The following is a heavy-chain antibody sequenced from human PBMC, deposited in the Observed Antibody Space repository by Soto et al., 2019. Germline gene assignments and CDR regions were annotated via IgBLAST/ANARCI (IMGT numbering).Heavy chain of an antibody. CDR2: ISARDGRT. CDR1: GFTFSGYA. D-gene: IGHD2-21*01. V-gene: IGHV3-23*01. CDR3: ARFPDCGGDCPFDY. Sequence: EVQLLESGGGLVQPGGSLRLSCAASGFTFSGYAMSWVRQAPVRGLEWISSISARDGRTYYADSVKGRFTVSRDNHKNTLYLEMNSLRAEDTAVYYCARFPDCGGDCPFDYWGQGTLVTVSS. J-gene: IGHJ4*02.